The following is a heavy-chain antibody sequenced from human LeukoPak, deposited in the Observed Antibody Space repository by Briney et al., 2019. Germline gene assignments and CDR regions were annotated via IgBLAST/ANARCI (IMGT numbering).Heavy chain of an antibody. CDR1: GFTFSSYS. CDR2: ISYDGSNK. D-gene: IGHD6-19*01. CDR3: ARATVAGVFGYFDY. Sequence: GGSLRLSCAASGFTFSSYSMMWVRQAPGKGLEWVAVISYDGSNKYYADSVKGRFTISRDNSKNTLYLQMNSLRAEDTAVYYCARATVAGVFGYFDYWGQGTLVTVSS. V-gene: IGHV3-30*03. J-gene: IGHJ4*02.